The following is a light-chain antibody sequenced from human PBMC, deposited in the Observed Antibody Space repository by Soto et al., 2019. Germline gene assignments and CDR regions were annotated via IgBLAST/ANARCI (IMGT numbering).Light chain of an antibody. CDR1: SGHSSYA. CDR3: QTWGTGTWV. CDR2: LNSDGSY. J-gene: IGLJ3*02. Sequence: QPVLTQSPSASASLGASVKLTCTLSSGHSSYAIAWHQQQPEKGPRYLMKLNSDGSYSKGNGIPDRFSGSSSGAERYLTISSLQSEDEADYYCQTWGTGTWVFGGGTQLTVL. V-gene: IGLV4-69*01.